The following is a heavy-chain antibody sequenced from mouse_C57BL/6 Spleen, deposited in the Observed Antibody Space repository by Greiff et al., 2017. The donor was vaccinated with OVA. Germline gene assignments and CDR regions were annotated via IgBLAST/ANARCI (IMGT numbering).Heavy chain of an antibody. CDR1: GYTFTSYW. D-gene: IGHD2-4*01. Sequence: QVQLQQPGAELVKPGASVKLSCKASGYTFTSYWMQWVKQRPGQGLEWIGEIDPSDSYTNYNQKFKGKATCTVDTYARTAYMQLSSLTSEDSAVYYCARKRDDYDAGGYYFDYWGQGTTLTVSS. CDR2: IDPSDSYT. CDR3: ARKRDDYDAGGYYFDY. V-gene: IGHV1-50*01. J-gene: IGHJ2*01.